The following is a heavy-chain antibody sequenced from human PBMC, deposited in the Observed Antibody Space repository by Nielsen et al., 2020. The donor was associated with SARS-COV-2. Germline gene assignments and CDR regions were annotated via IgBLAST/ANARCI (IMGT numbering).Heavy chain of an antibody. CDR2: ISYDGSNK. V-gene: IGHV3-30*18. Sequence: GRSLRLSCAASGFTFSTYGMHWVRQAPGKRLEWVAAISYDGSNKYYVDSVKGRFTISRDNSKNTLYLQMSSLREEDTAVYYCAKDWTAIVVVPSGGVDYWGQGTLVTVSS. D-gene: IGHD2-15*01. J-gene: IGHJ4*02. CDR1: GFTFSTYG. CDR3: AKDWTAIVVVPSGGVDY.